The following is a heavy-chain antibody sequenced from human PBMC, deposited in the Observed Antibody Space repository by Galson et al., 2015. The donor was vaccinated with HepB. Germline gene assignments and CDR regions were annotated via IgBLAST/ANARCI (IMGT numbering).Heavy chain of an antibody. J-gene: IGHJ6*02. CDR3: ASQQQLPRPDYYYYGMDV. CDR1: GYTFTSYA. CDR2: INAGNGNT. V-gene: IGHV1-3*01. Sequence: SVKVSCKASGYTFTSYAMHWVRQAPGQRLEWVGWINAGNGNTKYSQKFQGRVTITRDTSASTAYMELSSLRSEDTAVYYCASQQQLPRPDYYYYGMDVWGQGTTVTVSS. D-gene: IGHD6-13*01.